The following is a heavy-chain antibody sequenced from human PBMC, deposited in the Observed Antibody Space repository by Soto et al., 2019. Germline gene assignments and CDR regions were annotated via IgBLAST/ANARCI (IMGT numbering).Heavy chain of an antibody. D-gene: IGHD5-12*01. Sequence: DVHLVESGGGLVQPGGSLRLTCAASGFSFIDAWMNWVRQVPGKGLEWVGHIKSRPAGGTTVYAAPVQGRFSISRDDSRNTVYLQMNSLRPEDTALYYCVRDSPGYSRGADDWGQGTLVTVSS. J-gene: IGHJ4*02. V-gene: IGHV3-15*07. CDR3: VRDSPGYSRGADD. CDR2: IKSRPAGGTT. CDR1: GFSFIDAW.